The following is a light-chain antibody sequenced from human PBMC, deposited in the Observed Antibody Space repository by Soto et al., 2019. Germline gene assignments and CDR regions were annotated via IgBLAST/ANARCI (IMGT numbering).Light chain of an antibody. CDR1: SSNIGAGYD. CDR3: QSYDSSLSAVV. Sequence: QSVLTQPPSVSGAPGQRVTISCTGSSSNIGAGYDVHWYQHLPGTAPKLLMYGNTNRPSGVPDRFSGSKSGTSASLAITGLXAXXEADYYCQSYDSSLSAVVFGGGTKLTVL. V-gene: IGLV1-40*01. CDR2: GNT. J-gene: IGLJ2*01.